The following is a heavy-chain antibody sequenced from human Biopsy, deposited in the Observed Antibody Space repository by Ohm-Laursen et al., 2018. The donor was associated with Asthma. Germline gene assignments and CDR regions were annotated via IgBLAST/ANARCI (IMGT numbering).Heavy chain of an antibody. J-gene: IGHJ4*02. V-gene: IGHV3-30*18. CDR3: AKEVFRGWERRREPDY. D-gene: IGHD3-10*01. CDR1: GFTFSNYG. Sequence: SLRLSCAASGFTFSNYGMYWVRQAPGKGLDWVAVISFDGSNKNYTDSVKGRFTISRDNSRNTLHLQMNSLRAEDTALDYYAKEVFRGWERRREPDYWGQGTLVTVSS. CDR2: ISFDGSNK.